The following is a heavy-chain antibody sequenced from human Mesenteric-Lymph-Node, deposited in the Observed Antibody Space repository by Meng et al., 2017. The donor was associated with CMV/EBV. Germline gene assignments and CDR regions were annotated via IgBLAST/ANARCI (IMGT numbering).Heavy chain of an antibody. V-gene: IGHV3-23*03. D-gene: IGHD6-13*01. CDR3: AKDHTSSSWGSLGY. CDR2: IFSGCSTT. CDR1: GFTFSSYD. Sequence: GGSLRLSCAASGFTFSSYDMSWVRQAPGKGLEWVSVIFSGCSTTYYADSVKGRFTISRDNSKNTLYLQMNSLRADDTAVYYCAKDHTSSSWGSLGYWGQGTLVTVSS. J-gene: IGHJ4*02.